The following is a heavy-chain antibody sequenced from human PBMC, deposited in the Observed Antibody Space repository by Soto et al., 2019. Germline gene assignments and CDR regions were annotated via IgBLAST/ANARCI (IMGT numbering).Heavy chain of an antibody. CDR2: ISYDGSNK. J-gene: IGHJ4*02. V-gene: IGHV3-30-3*01. CDR3: ARGPSSLTRFDY. Sequence: QMQLVESGGGVVQPGRSLRLSCAASGFTFSSYAIHWVRQAPGKGLEWVAVISYDGSNKYYADSVKGRFTISRDNSKNTLYLQMNSLRVEDTAVYYCARGPSSLTRFDYWGQGTLVTVSS. CDR1: GFTFSSYA. D-gene: IGHD2-2*01.